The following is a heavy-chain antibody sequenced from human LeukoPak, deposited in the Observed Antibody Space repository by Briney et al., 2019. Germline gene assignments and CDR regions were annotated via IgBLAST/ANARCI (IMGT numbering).Heavy chain of an antibody. CDR2: INSEGSTT. V-gene: IGHV3-74*01. Sequence: GGSLRLSCAASGFTFSGYWMHWVRQAPGKGPVWVSRINSEGSTTDYADSVKGRFTISRDNAKNTLYLQMNSLRAEDTAVYYCARVGITMVRTDAFDIWGQGTMVTVSS. J-gene: IGHJ3*02. CDR1: GFTFSGYW. CDR3: ARVGITMVRTDAFDI. D-gene: IGHD3-10*01.